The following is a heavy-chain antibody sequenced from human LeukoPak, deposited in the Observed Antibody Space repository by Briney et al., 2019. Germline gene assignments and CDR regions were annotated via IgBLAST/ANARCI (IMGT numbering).Heavy chain of an antibody. CDR2: INPNSGGT. Sequence: GASVKVSCKASGYTFIGYYMHWVRQAPGQGLEWMGWINPNSGGTNYAQKFQGRVTMTRDTSISTAYMELSRLRSDDTAVYYCARAEVNYYDSSGYYYGINWFDPWGQGTLVTVSS. V-gene: IGHV1-2*02. D-gene: IGHD3-22*01. CDR1: GYTFIGYY. J-gene: IGHJ5*02. CDR3: ARAEVNYYDSSGYYYGINWFDP.